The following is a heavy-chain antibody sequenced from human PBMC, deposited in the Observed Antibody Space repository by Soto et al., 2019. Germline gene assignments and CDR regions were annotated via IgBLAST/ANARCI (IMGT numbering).Heavy chain of an antibody. CDR3: ARDRVVVTSYTYAFEI. Sequence: ASVKVSCTSSGYTFSSYYMHWVRQAPGQGLEWMGIINPSGGSTTYAQKFQGRVTMTRDTSTSTVYMELSSLRSEDTAVYYCARDRVVVTSYTYAFEIWGQGKMVTVSS. J-gene: IGHJ3*02. D-gene: IGHD2-21*02. CDR1: GYTFSSYY. V-gene: IGHV1-46*01. CDR2: INPSGGST.